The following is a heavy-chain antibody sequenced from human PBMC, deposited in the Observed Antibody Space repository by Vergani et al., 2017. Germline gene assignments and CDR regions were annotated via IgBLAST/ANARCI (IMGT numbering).Heavy chain of an antibody. CDR3: ARVSLHYYDSSGYYGTAGAFDI. V-gene: IGHV1-2*04. J-gene: IGHJ3*02. CDR1: GGTFSSYA. CDR2: INPNSGGT. D-gene: IGHD3-22*01. Sequence: QVQLVQSGAEVKKPGSSVKVSCKASGGTFSSYAISWVRQAPGQGLEWMGWINPNSGGTNYAQKFQGWVTMTRDTSISTAYMELSRLRSDDTAVYYCARVSLHYYDSSGYYGTAGAFDIWGQGTMVTVSS.